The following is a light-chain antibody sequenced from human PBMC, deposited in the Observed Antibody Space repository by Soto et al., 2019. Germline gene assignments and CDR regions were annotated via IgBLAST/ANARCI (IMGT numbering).Light chain of an antibody. J-gene: IGKJ1*01. V-gene: IGKV1-5*01. Sequence: DIQLTQSPSTLSASVGDRATVTCRASQRIDRYLAWYQQKPGKAPKLLVYDASTLEGGVPSSFSGSGSATEFILTISSLQPDDFATYYCQQYKDGAWTFGQGTRVEIK. CDR2: DAS. CDR1: QRIDRY. CDR3: QQYKDGAWT.